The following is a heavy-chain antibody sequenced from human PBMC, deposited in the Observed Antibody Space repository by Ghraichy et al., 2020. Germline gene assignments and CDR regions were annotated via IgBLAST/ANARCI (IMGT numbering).Heavy chain of an antibody. CDR2: VYSGGRT. J-gene: IGHJ3*02. CDR3: ARDQAFDI. Sequence: GGSLRLSCAASGFTVSSNYMSWVRQAPGKGLEWVSVVYSGGRTYYADSVKGRFTIFRDISKNTLYLQMNSLRAEDTAVYYCARDQAFDIWGQGTMVTVSS. CDR1: GFTVSSNY. V-gene: IGHV3-66*01.